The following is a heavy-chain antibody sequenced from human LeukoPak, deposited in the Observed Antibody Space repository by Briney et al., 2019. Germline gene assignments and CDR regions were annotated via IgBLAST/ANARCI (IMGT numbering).Heavy chain of an antibody. CDR2: ISWNSGSI. J-gene: IGHJ4*02. CDR3: AREDPYSSPFDY. V-gene: IGHV3-9*01. CDR1: GFTFDDYA. Sequence: GGSLRLSCAASGFTFDDYAMHWVRQAPGKGLEWVSGISWNSGSIGYADSVKGRFTISRDNAKNSLYLQMNSLRAEDTALYYCAREDPYSSPFDYWGQGTLVTVSS. D-gene: IGHD6-13*01.